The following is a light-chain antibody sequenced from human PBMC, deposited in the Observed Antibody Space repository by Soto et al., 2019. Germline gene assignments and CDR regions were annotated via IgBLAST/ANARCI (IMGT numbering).Light chain of an antibody. V-gene: IGLV2-14*01. Sequence: QAVVTQPASVSGSPGQSITISCTGTSSDVGGYNYVSWYQQHPGKAPKLMIYEVSNRPSGVSNRFSGSKSGNTASLTISGLQSEDEAHYYCSSYTSRSTLVFGGGTKLTVL. J-gene: IGLJ3*02. CDR3: SSYTSRSTLV. CDR2: EVS. CDR1: SSDVGGYNY.